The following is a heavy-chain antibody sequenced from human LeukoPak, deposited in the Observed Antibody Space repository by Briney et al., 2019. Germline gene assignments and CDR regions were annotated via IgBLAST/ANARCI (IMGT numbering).Heavy chain of an antibody. CDR1: GFTFRSYT. CDR3: ARVRQWLVLGAFDI. Sequence: GGSLRLSCAASGFTFRSYTMNWVRQAPGKGLEWVSSISSSSSYIYYADSVKGRFTISRDNAKNSLYLQMNSLRAEDTAVYYCARVRQWLVLGAFDIWGQGTMVTVSS. D-gene: IGHD6-19*01. CDR2: ISSSSSYI. J-gene: IGHJ3*02. V-gene: IGHV3-21*04.